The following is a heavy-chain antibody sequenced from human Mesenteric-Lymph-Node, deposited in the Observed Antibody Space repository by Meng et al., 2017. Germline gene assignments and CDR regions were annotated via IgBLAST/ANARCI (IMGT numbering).Heavy chain of an antibody. J-gene: IGHJ3*02. CDR3: ARDIQQLVTRKVGGVLAFDI. CDR2: IYYSGST. Sequence: SETLSLTCTVSGGSISRYYWSWIRQPPGKGLEWIGYIYYSGSTNYNPSLKSRVTISVDTSKNQFSLKLSSVTAADTAVYYCARDIQQLVTRKVGGVLAFDIWGQGTMVTVSS. D-gene: IGHD6-13*01. V-gene: IGHV4-59*01. CDR1: GGSISRYY.